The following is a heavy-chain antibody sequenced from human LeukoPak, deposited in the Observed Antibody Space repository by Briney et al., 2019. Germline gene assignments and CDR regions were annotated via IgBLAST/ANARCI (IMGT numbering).Heavy chain of an antibody. J-gene: IGHJ4*02. Sequence: SDTLSLTCTVSGGSISSYYWSWIRQPPGKGLEWIGYIYYSGSTNYNPSLKSRVTISVDTSKNQFSLKLSSVTAADTAMYYCARVTGYVIEDYFDYWGQGTLVTVSS. CDR1: GGSISSYY. CDR3: ARVTGYVIEDYFDY. CDR2: IYYSGST. D-gene: IGHD3-22*01. V-gene: IGHV4-59*07.